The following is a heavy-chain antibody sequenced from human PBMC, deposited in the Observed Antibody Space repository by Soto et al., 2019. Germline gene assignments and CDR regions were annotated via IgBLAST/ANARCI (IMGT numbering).Heavy chain of an antibody. Sequence: QEQLVQSGPEMKKPGSSVKVSCKDSGVLFSSFAISWVRQAPGQGLEWLGGIIPVFGTTNYAEKFQDRVTITADESTNTSYMEPSGLRSWDTAIYYCARGGGPYVWFNEFWGQGTLVTVSS. J-gene: IGHJ4*02. CDR3: ARGGGPYVWFNEF. CDR2: IIPVFGTT. V-gene: IGHV1-69*01. D-gene: IGHD3-16*01. CDR1: GVLFSSFA.